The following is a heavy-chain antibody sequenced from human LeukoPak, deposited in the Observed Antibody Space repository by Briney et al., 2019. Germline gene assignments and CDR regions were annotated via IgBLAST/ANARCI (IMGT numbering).Heavy chain of an antibody. V-gene: IGHV4-4*07. Sequence: PSETLSLTCTVSGGSISSYYWSWIRQPAGKGLEWIGRIYTSGGTNYNPSLKSRVTMSVDTSKNQFSLKLSSVTAADTAVYYCASYRIQLWSLPGAFDIWGQGTMVTVSS. CDR1: GGSISSYY. CDR3: ASYRIQLWSLPGAFDI. CDR2: IYTSGGT. J-gene: IGHJ3*02. D-gene: IGHD5-18*01.